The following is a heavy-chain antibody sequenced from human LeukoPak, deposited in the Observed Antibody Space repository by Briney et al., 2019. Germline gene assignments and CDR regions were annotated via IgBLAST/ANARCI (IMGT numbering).Heavy chain of an antibody. Sequence: SETLSLTCAVYGGSFSGYYWSWIRQPPGKGLEWIGEINHSGSTNYNPSLKSRVTISVDTSKNQFSLKLSSVTAADTAVYYCARDRLRWVVPAAIRYYYYGMDVWGQGTTVTVPS. CDR3: ARDRLRWVVPAAIRYYYYGMDV. CDR2: INHSGST. CDR1: GGSFSGYY. J-gene: IGHJ6*02. V-gene: IGHV4-34*01. D-gene: IGHD2-2*01.